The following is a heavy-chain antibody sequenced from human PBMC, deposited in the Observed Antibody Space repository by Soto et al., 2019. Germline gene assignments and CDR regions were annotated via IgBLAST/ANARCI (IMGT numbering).Heavy chain of an antibody. CDR2: IWYDGSNK. CDR3: AKRGYGRYNWFDP. V-gene: IGHV3-33*06. Sequence: QVQLVESGGGVVQPGRSLRLSCAASGFTFSSYGMHWVRQAPGKGLEWVAVIWYDGSNKYYADSVKGRFTISRDNSKNTLYLQMNSLRAEDTAVYYCAKRGYGRYNWFDPWGQGTLVTVSS. D-gene: IGHD5-18*01. CDR1: GFTFSSYG. J-gene: IGHJ5*02.